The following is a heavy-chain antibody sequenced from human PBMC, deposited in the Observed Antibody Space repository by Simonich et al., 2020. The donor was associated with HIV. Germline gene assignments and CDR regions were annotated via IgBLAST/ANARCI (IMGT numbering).Heavy chain of an antibody. CDR3: AFLGGYDSSGFDAFDI. CDR1: GYSFTSYG. J-gene: IGHJ3*02. V-gene: IGHV1-18*01. D-gene: IGHD3-22*01. CDR2: INTYNGST. Sequence: QVQLVQSGAEVKRPGGSVKVSCKASGYSFTSYGVSWVRQAPGQGLEWMGWINTYNGSTNYAQKFQGRVTMTTDTSTSIAYMELSRLRSDDTAVYYCAFLGGYDSSGFDAFDIWGQGTMVTVSS.